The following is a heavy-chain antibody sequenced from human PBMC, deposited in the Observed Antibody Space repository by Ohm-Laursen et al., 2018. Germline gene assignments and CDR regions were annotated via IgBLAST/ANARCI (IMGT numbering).Heavy chain of an antibody. CDR2: ISSSGSFI. Sequence: RLSCAASGFSFSDYFMSWIRQAPGKGLEWISFISSSGSFIYYADSVKGRFTVSRDNAKNSLFLQMNSLRAEDTAVYYCARNSSTWGRSVDYWGQGALVTVSS. J-gene: IGHJ4*02. CDR1: GFSFSDYF. V-gene: IGHV3-11*01. D-gene: IGHD2-2*01. CDR3: ARNSSTWGRSVDY.